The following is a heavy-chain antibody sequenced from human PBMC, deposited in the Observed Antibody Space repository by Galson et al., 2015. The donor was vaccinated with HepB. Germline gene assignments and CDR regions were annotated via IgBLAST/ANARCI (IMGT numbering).Heavy chain of an antibody. CDR3: ARDPSSPYYDSGSYQYYGMDV. J-gene: IGHJ6*02. V-gene: IGHV3-53*01. D-gene: IGHD3-10*01. Sequence: SLRLSCAASGFTVSRNYMSWVRQAPGKGLEWVSVIYSGGSTYYADPVKGRFTISRDNSKNTLYLQMNSLRAEDTAVYHCARDPSSPYYDSGSYQYYGMDVWGQGTSVTVSS. CDR2: IYSGGST. CDR1: GFTVSRNY.